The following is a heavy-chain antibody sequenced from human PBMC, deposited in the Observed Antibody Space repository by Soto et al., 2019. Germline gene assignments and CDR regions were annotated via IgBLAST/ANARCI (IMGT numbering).Heavy chain of an antibody. CDR3: ARSRRYYGSGSYYSGFAP. CDR2: INPNSGGT. J-gene: IGHJ5*02. CDR1: GYTFTGYY. V-gene: IGHV1-2*04. Sequence: GASVKVSCKASGYTFTGYYMHWVRQAPGQGLEWMGWINPNSGGTNYAQKFQGWVTMTRDTSISTAYMELSRLRSDDTAVYYCARSRRYYGSGSYYSGFAPWGQGTLVTVSS. D-gene: IGHD3-10*01.